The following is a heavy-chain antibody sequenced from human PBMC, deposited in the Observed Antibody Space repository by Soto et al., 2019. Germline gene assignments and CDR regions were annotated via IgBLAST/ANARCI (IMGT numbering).Heavy chain of an antibody. J-gene: IGHJ4*02. Sequence: HPGGSLRLACAASEVTFSNYAMSWVRQAPGKGLEWVSAISYGGGTTYYADSVRGRFTISRDNSKNTLYLQMNSLRAEDTAVYYCAKNPGYYYDGTGYHFDYWGQGTLVTVSS. CDR3: AKNPGYYYDGTGYHFDY. D-gene: IGHD3-22*01. CDR1: EVTFSNYA. V-gene: IGHV3-23*01. CDR2: ISYGGGTT.